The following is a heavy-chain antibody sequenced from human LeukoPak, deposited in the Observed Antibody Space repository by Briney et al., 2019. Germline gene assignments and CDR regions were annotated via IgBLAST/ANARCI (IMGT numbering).Heavy chain of an antibody. Sequence: SETLSLTCTVSGGSISSSSYYWGWIRQPPGKGLEWIGSIYYSGSTYYNPSLKSRVTISVDTSKNQFSLKLSSVTAADTAVYYCARRKPRYFDRYFDYWGQGTLVTVSS. D-gene: IGHD3-9*01. CDR1: GGSISSSSYY. J-gene: IGHJ4*02. CDR3: ARRKPRYFDRYFDY. CDR2: IYYSGST. V-gene: IGHV4-39*01.